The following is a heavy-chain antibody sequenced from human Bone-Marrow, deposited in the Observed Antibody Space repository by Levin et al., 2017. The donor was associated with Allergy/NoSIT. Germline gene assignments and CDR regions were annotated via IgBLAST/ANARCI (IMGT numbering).Heavy chain of an antibody. CDR3: ARDTVSLALDV. CDR2: IWNDGNYK. CDR1: GLTFSSSG. Sequence: PGGSLRLSCAASGLTFSSSGMHWVRQAPGKGLEWVAIIWNDGNYKFYGDSVKGRFTISRDDSKNMVYLEVNSLTAEATAMYYCARDTVSLALDVWGQGTTVTVSS. D-gene: IGHD4-17*01. V-gene: IGHV3-33*01. J-gene: IGHJ6*02.